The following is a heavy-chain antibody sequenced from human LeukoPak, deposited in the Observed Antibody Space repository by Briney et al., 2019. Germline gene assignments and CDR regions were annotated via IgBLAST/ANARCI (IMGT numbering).Heavy chain of an antibody. J-gene: IGHJ4*02. Sequence: ASVKVSCKASGYTFTSYYMHWVRQAPGQGLEWMGIINPSGGSTSYAQKFQGRVTMTRDTSTSTVYMELSSLRSEDTAVYYCARYHQYYYDSSGYLYYFDYWGQGTLVTVSS. CDR2: INPSGGST. V-gene: IGHV1-46*01. CDR3: ARYHQYYYDSSGYLYYFDY. D-gene: IGHD3-22*01. CDR1: GYTFTSYY.